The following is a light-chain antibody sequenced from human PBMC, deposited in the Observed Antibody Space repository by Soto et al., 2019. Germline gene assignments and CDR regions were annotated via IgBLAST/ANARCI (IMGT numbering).Light chain of an antibody. Sequence: EIVLTQSPGTLSVSPGERATLSCRASQSVSSNLAWYQQKPGQAPRLLLYGASTRATGVPARFSGSGSGTDFTLTVSSLQSEDFAVYYCQQYYNWPPWTFGLGTKVDIK. CDR1: QSVSSN. CDR2: GAS. J-gene: IGKJ1*01. CDR3: QQYYNWPPWT. V-gene: IGKV3-15*01.